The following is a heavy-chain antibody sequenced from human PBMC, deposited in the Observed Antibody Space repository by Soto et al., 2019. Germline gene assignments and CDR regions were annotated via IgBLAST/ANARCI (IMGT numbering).Heavy chain of an antibody. CDR3: ARDLITMVRGVIIPTTHDYFDY. J-gene: IGHJ4*02. Sequence: QVQLVQSGAEVKKPGASVKVSCKASGYTFTSYGISWVRQAPGQGLEWMGWISAYNGNTNYAQKLQGRVTMTTDTSTSTAYMELMSLRSDDTAVYYCARDLITMVRGVIIPTTHDYFDYWGQGTLVTVSS. CDR1: GYTFTSYG. CDR2: ISAYNGNT. D-gene: IGHD3-10*01. V-gene: IGHV1-18*01.